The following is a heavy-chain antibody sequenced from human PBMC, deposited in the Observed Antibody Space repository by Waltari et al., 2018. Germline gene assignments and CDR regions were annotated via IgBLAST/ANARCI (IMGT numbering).Heavy chain of an antibody. CDR3: AHSRTYYYDSSGYGDDAFDI. Sequence: QSTLKESGPTPVKPTQPLTLTCTFSRFSPSTRGVCVGWLRQPPGMALEWLALIYWNDDKRYSPSLKSRLTITKDTSKNQVVLTMTNMDPVDTATYYCAHSRTYYYDSSGYGDDAFDIWGQGTMVTVSS. D-gene: IGHD3-22*01. V-gene: IGHV2-5*01. CDR1: RFSPSTRGVC. J-gene: IGHJ3*02. CDR2: IYWNDDK.